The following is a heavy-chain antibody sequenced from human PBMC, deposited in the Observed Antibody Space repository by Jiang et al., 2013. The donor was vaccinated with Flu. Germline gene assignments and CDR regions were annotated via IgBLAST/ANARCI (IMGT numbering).Heavy chain of an antibody. CDR2: INPSGGST. CDR3: AREGEYCSGGSCSVTYYFDY. J-gene: IGHJ4*02. Sequence: APGQGLEWMGIINPSGGSTSYAQKFQGRVTMTRDTSTSTVYMELSSLRSEDTAVYYCAREGEYCSGGSCSVTYYFDYWGQGTLVTVSS. D-gene: IGHD2-15*01. V-gene: IGHV1-46*01.